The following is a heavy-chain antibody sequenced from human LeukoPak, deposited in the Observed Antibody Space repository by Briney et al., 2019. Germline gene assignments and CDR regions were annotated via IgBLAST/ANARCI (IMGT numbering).Heavy chain of an antibody. D-gene: IGHD3-10*01. V-gene: IGHV3-21*01. CDR1: GFTFSKFW. Sequence: KPGGSLRLSCAASGFTFSKFWMSWVRQAPGKGLEWVSSFSSDGSYIYYADSVKGRFSISRDTAKNSLYLQMNSLGVDDTAVYYCARDHGRGSTDYFDYWGQGTLVTVSS. J-gene: IGHJ4*02. CDR2: FSSDGSYI. CDR3: ARDHGRGSTDYFDY.